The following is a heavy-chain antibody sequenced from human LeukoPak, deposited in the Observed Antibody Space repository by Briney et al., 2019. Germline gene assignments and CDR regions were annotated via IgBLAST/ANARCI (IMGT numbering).Heavy chain of an antibody. V-gene: IGHV1-2*02. J-gene: IGHJ4*02. Sequence: ASVKVSCKASGYTFTGSYMHWVRQAPGQGLEWMGWINPNTGDTNYAQKLQGRVTMTTDTSTSTAYMELRSLRSDDTAVYYCARGGSSGWRTPNDDYWGQGTLVTVSS. CDR3: ARGGSSGWRTPNDDY. CDR2: INPNTGDT. CDR1: GYTFTGSY. D-gene: IGHD6-19*01.